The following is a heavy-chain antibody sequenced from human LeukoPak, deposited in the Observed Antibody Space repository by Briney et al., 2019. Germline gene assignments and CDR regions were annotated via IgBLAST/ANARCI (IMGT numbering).Heavy chain of an antibody. J-gene: IGHJ4*02. Sequence: SETLSLTCAVYGGSFSGYYWSWIRQPPGKGLEWIGEINHSGSTNYNPSLKSRVTISVDTSKNQFSLKLSSVTAADTAVYYCARRPSRRYYFDYWGQGTLVTVSS. CDR3: ARRPSRRYYFDY. CDR2: INHSGST. CDR1: GGSFSGYY. V-gene: IGHV4-34*01.